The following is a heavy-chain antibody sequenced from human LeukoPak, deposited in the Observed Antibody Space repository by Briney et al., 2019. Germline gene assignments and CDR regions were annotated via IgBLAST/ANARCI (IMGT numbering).Heavy chain of an antibody. CDR3: ARGQDAFKTGY. CDR2: IYPSGIT. Sequence: SETLSLTCTVSGGSLTIGHYYWTWIRQHPGKGLEWIGYIYPSGITDYSPSLQSRVTMSLDTSQNQFSLKLTSVTAADTAIYYCARGQDAFKTGYWGQGTLVTVSS. CDR1: GGSLTIGHYY. J-gene: IGHJ4*02. V-gene: IGHV4-31*03. D-gene: IGHD5-24*01.